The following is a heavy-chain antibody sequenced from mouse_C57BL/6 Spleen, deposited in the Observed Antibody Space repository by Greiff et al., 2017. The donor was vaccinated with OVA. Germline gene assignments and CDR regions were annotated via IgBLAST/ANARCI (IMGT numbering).Heavy chain of an antibody. CDR1: GYTFTSYW. D-gene: IGHD1-1*01. CDR3: ARGGSSYEGFAY. CDR2: IDPSGSET. V-gene: IGHV1-52*01. J-gene: IGHJ3*01. Sequence: VQLQQPGAELVRPGSSVKLSCKASGYTFTSYWMYWVKQRPKQGLEWIGNIDPSGSETHYNQKFKDKATLTVDKSSSTAYMQRSSLTSEDAAFYCCARGGSSYEGFAYWGQGTLVTVS.